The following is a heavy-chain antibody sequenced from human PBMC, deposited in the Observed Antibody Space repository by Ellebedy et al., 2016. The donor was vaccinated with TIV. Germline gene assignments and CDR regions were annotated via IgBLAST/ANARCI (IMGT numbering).Heavy chain of an antibody. CDR1: GFTLSHKY. CDR3: ARDRGGDIVLMVPTFGY. J-gene: IGHJ4*02. Sequence: GESLKISCAGSGFTLSHKYMHWVRQPLGKGLEWVATFGSADDTYYLASVRGRFTISRDNAENSVYLHMNSLRAEDTAVYYCARDRGGDIVLMVPTFGYWGQGNLVTVSS. CDR2: FGSADDT. V-gene: IGHV3-13*01. D-gene: IGHD2-8*01.